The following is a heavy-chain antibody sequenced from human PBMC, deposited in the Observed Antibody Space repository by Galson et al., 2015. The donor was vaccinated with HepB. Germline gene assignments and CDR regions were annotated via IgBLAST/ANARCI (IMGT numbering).Heavy chain of an antibody. Sequence: SLRLSCAASGFTLSAYWMDWVRQVPGKGLMWVSRISGDESIISYADSVKGRFTISRDNAKKTVYLQMNSLRAEDTAVYYCARCGSAAAHTTNAFDVWGQGTMVTVSS. CDR1: GFTLSAYW. CDR3: ARCGSAAAHTTNAFDV. J-gene: IGHJ3*01. D-gene: IGHD6-6*01. V-gene: IGHV3-74*03. CDR2: ISGDESII.